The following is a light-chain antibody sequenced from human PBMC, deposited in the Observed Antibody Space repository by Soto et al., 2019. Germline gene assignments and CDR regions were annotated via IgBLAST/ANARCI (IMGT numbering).Light chain of an antibody. CDR3: QSYDSSLSGSYV. J-gene: IGLJ1*01. Sequence: QTVVTQLPSVSGAPGQRVTISCTGSSSNIGAGYDVHWYQQLPGTAPKLLIYGNSNRPSGVPDRFSGSKSGTSASLAITGLQAEDEADYYCQSYDSSLSGSYVFGTGTKLTVL. CDR2: GNS. V-gene: IGLV1-40*01. CDR1: SSNIGAGYD.